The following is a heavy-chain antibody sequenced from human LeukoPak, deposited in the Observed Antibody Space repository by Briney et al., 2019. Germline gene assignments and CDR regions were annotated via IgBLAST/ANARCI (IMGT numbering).Heavy chain of an antibody. Sequence: ASVKVSCKASGYTFTSYGISWVRQAPGQGLEWMGWISAYNGNTNYAQKLQGRVTMTTDTSTSTAYMELRSLRSDDTAVYNCARSTIGYCSGGSCYSLDYFDYWGQGTLVTVSS. CDR1: GYTFTSYG. CDR3: ARSTIGYCSGGSCYSLDYFDY. V-gene: IGHV1-18*01. D-gene: IGHD2-15*01. CDR2: ISAYNGNT. J-gene: IGHJ4*02.